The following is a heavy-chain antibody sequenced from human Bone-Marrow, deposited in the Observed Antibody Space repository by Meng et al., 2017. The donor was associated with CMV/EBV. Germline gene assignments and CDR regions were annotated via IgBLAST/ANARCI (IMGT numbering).Heavy chain of an antibody. Sequence: GGSLRLSCAASGFTFDDYGMSWVRQAPGKGLEWVSVINWNGGSTGYADSVKGRFTISRDNAKNSLYLQMNSLRAEDTALYYCARAILRSGATVTLGGAFDIWGQGTMVTVSS. CDR1: GFTFDDYG. D-gene: IGHD4-17*01. CDR3: ARAILRSGATVTLGGAFDI. J-gene: IGHJ3*02. V-gene: IGHV3-20*04. CDR2: INWNGGST.